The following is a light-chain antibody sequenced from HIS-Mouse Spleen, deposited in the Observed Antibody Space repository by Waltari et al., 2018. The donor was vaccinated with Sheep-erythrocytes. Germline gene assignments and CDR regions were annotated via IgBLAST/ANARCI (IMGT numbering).Light chain of an antibody. CDR1: STAVGGYNY. Sequence: QSALTQPRSVSGSPGQSVTISCPGTSTAVGGYNYVSWYQQHPGKAPKLMIYDVSKRPSGVPDRFSCSKSGNTASLTISGLQAEDEADYYCSSYAGSNNWVFGGGTKLTVL. CDR3: SSYAGSNNWV. CDR2: DVS. J-gene: IGLJ3*02. V-gene: IGLV2-11*01.